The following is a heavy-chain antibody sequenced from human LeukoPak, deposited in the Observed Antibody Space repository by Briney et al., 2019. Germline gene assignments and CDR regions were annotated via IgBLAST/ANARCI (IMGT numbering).Heavy chain of an antibody. CDR1: GLTGSHNY. J-gene: IGHJ5*02. D-gene: IGHD4-17*01. CDR3: IVFGDSNH. Sequence: GGSLRLSCAASGLTGSHNYVSWVRQAPGKGLEWVSAIHTSGDTCYADSVKGRFTISRDTSKNTLYLQINSLRVEETAVYYCIVFGDSNHWGQGTLVTVSS. CDR2: IHTSGDT. V-gene: IGHV3-53*01.